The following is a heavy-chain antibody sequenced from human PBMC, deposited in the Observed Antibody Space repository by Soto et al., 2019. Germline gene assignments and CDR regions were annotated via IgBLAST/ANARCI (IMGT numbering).Heavy chain of an antibody. Sequence: GGSLRLSCAASGFTFSSYWMHWVRQAPGKGLVWVSRINSDGSSTSYADSVKGRFTISRDNAKNTLYLQMNSLRAEDTAVYYCARMWAVAGLYYYYAMDVWGQGTTVTVSS. D-gene: IGHD6-19*01. CDR1: GFTFSSYW. CDR3: ARMWAVAGLYYYYAMDV. V-gene: IGHV3-74*01. CDR2: INSDGSST. J-gene: IGHJ6*02.